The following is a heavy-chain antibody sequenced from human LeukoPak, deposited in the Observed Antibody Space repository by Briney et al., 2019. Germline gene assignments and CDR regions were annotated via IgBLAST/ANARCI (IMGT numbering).Heavy chain of an antibody. CDR3: ARALPIYYYDSSGSSDAFDI. CDR1: GFTFSSYG. D-gene: IGHD3-22*01. Sequence: GGSLRLSCAASGFTFSSYGIHWVRQAPGKGLEWVAFIRYDGSNKYYTDSVKGRFTISRDNAKNSLYLQMNSLRAEDTAVYYCARALPIYYYDSSGSSDAFDIWGQGTMVTVSS. J-gene: IGHJ3*02. CDR2: IRYDGSNK. V-gene: IGHV3-30*02.